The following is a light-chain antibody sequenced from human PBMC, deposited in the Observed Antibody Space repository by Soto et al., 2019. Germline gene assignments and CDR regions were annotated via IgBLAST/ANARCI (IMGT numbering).Light chain of an antibody. CDR3: QSYDSSVSGSV. Sequence: QSVLTQPPSVSGAPGQRVTISCAGSRSNIGAGYDVHWYQQLPGTAPKLLIYGNVNRPTGVPDRFSGSKSDTSASLAITGLQAEDEADYYCQSYDSSVSGSVFGGGTKLTVL. V-gene: IGLV1-40*01. CDR2: GNV. J-gene: IGLJ3*02. CDR1: RSNIGAGYD.